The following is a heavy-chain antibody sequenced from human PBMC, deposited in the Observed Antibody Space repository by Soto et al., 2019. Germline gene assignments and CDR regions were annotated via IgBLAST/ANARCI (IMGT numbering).Heavy chain of an antibody. J-gene: IGHJ3*02. D-gene: IGHD6-6*01. CDR3: AKYSSSSSFRAAFDI. CDR2: INHSGST. V-gene: IGHV4-34*01. Sequence: SETLSLTCAVYGGSFSGYDWSWIRQPPGKGLEWIGEINHSGSTNYNPSLKSRVTISVDTSKNQFSLKLSSVTAADTAVYYCAKYSSSSSFRAAFDIWGQGTMVTVSS. CDR1: GGSFSGYD.